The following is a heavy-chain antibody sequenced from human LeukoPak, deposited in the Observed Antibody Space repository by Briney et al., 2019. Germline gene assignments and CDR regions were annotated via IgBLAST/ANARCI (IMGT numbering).Heavy chain of an antibody. CDR1: GFTFSNYD. J-gene: IGHJ4*02. CDR3: ASSPAYSNSWYAIDN. D-gene: IGHD6-13*01. CDR2: IGTAGDT. Sequence: GGSLRLSCAASGFTFSNYDMHWVRQAAGKGLEWVSGIGTAGDTYYPASVKGRFTISRENAKNSLYLQMNSLSAGDTAVYYCASSPAYSNSWYAIDNWGQGTLVTVSS. V-gene: IGHV3-13*01.